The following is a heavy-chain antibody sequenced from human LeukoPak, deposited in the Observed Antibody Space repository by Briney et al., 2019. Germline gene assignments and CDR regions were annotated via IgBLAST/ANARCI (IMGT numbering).Heavy chain of an antibody. CDR3: ARGEHYYDSSGYYY. CDR1: GGPISSGGYY. CDR2: IYYSGST. Sequence: ETSETLSLTCTVSGGPISSGGYYWSWIRQHPGKGLEWIGYIYYSGSTYYNPSLKSRVTISVDTSKNQFSLKLSSVTAADTAVYYCARGEHYYDSSGYYYWGQGTLVTVSS. D-gene: IGHD3-22*01. V-gene: IGHV4-31*03. J-gene: IGHJ4*02.